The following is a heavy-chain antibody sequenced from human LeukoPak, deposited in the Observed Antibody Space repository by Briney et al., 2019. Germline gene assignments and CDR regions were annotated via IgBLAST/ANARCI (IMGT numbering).Heavy chain of an antibody. V-gene: IGHV1-3*01. D-gene: IGHD6-19*01. CDR2: INAGNGNT. CDR1: GYTFTSYA. CDR3: AVGFEWLGLFDY. J-gene: IGHJ4*02. Sequence: ASVNVSFKASGYTFTSYAMHWVRQAPGQRLEWMGWINAGNGNTKYSQKFQGRVTITRDTSASTAYMELSSLRSEDTAVYYCAVGFEWLGLFDYWGQGTLVTVSS.